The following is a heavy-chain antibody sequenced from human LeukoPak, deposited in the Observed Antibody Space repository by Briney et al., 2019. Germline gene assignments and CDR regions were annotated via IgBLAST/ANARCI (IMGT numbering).Heavy chain of an antibody. J-gene: IGHJ4*02. CDR2: ISYDGSNK. CDR1: GFTFSSYA. CDR3: ARDLTVACADY. V-gene: IGHV3-30-3*01. D-gene: IGHD6-19*01. Sequence: GGSLRLSCAASGFTFSSYAMHWVRQAPGKGLEWVAVISYDGSNKYYADSVKGRFTISRDNSKNTLYLQMNSLRAEDTAVYYCARDLTVACADYWGQGTLVTVSS.